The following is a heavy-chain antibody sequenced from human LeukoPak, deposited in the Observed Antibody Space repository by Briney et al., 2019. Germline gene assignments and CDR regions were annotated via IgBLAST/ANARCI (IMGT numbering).Heavy chain of an antibody. CDR1: GYTFISFG. J-gene: IGHJ3*02. CDR2: INPSGGST. Sequence: ASVKVSCKASGYTFISFGFSWVRQAPGQGLEWMGIINPSGGSTSYAQKFQGRVTMTRDTSTSTVYMELSSLRSEDTAVYYCAGSSTSFDAFDIWGQGTMVTVSS. V-gene: IGHV1-46*01. D-gene: IGHD2-2*01. CDR3: AGSSTSFDAFDI.